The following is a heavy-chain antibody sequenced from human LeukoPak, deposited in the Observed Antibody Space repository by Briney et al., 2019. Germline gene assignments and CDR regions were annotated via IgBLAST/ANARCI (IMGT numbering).Heavy chain of an antibody. CDR2: FEPEDGAT. CDR1: GYRLCAVS. J-gene: IGHJ4*02. Sequence: ASVKVSCKVSGYRLCAVSMHWVRQAPGKGLEWMGGFEPEDGATIYAERFQGRITMTEDTSTDTAYMDLSRLTSEDTAVYYCMIDYFDWASSRSGNYFWGQGTLVTVSS. V-gene: IGHV1-24*01. D-gene: IGHD3-3*01. CDR3: MIDYFDWASSRSGNYF.